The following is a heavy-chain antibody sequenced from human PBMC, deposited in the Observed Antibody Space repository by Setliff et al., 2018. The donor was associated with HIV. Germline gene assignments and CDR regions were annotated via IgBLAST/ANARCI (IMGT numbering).Heavy chain of an antibody. Sequence: ASVKVSCKASGYSFTNHYMHWVRQAPGQGLEWMGWINPNSGGTTYAQNFQGRVTMTRDTSISTAYMELSRLRSDDTAVYYCARNSSGWYYSNYYYYGMDVWGQGTTVTVSS. CDR1: GYSFTNHY. CDR2: INPNSGGT. J-gene: IGHJ6*02. D-gene: IGHD6-19*01. V-gene: IGHV1-2*02. CDR3: ARNSSGWYYSNYYYYGMDV.